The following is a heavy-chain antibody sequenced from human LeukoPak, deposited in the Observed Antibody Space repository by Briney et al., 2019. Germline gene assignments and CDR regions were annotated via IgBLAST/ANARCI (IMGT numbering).Heavy chain of an antibody. J-gene: IGHJ4*02. CDR1: GYTFTGYY. V-gene: IGHV1-2*06. D-gene: IGHD1-1*01. CDR3: ASSHKGTTTAISSFDY. CDR2: INPNSGGT. Sequence: ASVKVSCKASGYTFTGYYIHWVRQAPGQGLEWMGRINPNSGGTNYAQKFQGRVTMTRDTPISTAYMELSRLRSDDTAVYYCASSHKGTTTAISSFDYWGQGTLVTVSS.